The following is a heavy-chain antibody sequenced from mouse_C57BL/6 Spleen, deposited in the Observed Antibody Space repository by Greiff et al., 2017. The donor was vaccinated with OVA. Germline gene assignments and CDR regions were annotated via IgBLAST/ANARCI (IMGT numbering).Heavy chain of an antibody. CDR2: IWGDGGT. D-gene: IGHD2-5*01. CDR1: GFSFTSYG. J-gene: IGHJ4*01. CDR3: AKGRSNYGYAMDY. Sequence: QVQLKESGPGLVAPSQCLSITCTVSGFSFTSYGVSWVRQPPGKGLEWLGVIWGDGGTNYHSAPLSSLSSSKNNNKRQVDVKLNSMQTDETATYNCAKGRSNYGYAMDYWGQGTSVTVSS. V-gene: IGHV2-3*01.